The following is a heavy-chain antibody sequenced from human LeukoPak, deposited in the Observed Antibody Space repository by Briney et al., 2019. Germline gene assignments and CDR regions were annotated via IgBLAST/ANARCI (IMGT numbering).Heavy chain of an antibody. J-gene: IGHJ4*02. CDR3: AQKGWGYAYGSFFF. Sequence: SGTLSLTCAVSGGSINRDHWWAWVRQPPGKGLEWIGEIFHSGSTNYNASLKSRVTLSLDKSSNQFSLKLSSVIAADTAIYYCAQKGWGYAYGSFFFWSQRALVTVSS. D-gene: IGHD5-18*01. CDR2: IFHSGST. V-gene: IGHV4-4*02. CDR1: GGSINRDHW.